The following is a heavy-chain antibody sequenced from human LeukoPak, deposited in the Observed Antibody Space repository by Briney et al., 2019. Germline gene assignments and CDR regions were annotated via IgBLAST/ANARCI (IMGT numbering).Heavy chain of an antibody. Sequence: PSETLSLTCTVSGNSISSGDYYWSWIRQPAGKGLEWIGRIYTSGSTTYNPSLKSRVTISGDTSENQFSLKLSSVTAADTAVYYCARVVQSTDSSGLYLPEYFQHWGQGTLVTVSS. V-gene: IGHV4-61*02. CDR3: ARVVQSTDSSGLYLPEYFQH. CDR1: GNSISSGDYY. CDR2: IYTSGST. D-gene: IGHD3-22*01. J-gene: IGHJ1*01.